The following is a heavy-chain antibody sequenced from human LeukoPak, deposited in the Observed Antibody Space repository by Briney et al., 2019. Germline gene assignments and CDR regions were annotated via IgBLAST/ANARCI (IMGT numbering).Heavy chain of an antibody. V-gene: IGHV3-74*01. CDR2: IKSDGSSI. D-gene: IGHD2-15*01. CDR1: GFTFSNYW. CDR3: ARDYFSRAAVLGYFDL. J-gene: IGHJ2*01. Sequence: GGSLRLSCVASGFTFSNYWMHWVRQTPGKGLVWVSRIKSDGSSITYADSVKGRFTISRDNAKNTLYLQMNSLTVEDTAVYYCARDYFSRAAVLGYFDLWGRGTLVTVSS.